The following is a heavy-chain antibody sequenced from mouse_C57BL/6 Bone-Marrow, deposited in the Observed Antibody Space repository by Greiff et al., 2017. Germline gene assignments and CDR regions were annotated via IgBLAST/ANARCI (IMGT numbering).Heavy chain of an antibody. CDR2: IHPNSGST. Sequence: VQLQQPGAELAKPGASVQLSCQASGYTFTSSWTHWVKQRPGQGLEWIGMIHPNSGSTNYNEKFKSKATLTVDKSSSTAYMQLSSLTSEDSAVYYCADYDYFDNGGQGTTRTVSS. V-gene: IGHV1-64*01. CDR3: ADYDYFDN. J-gene: IGHJ2*01. D-gene: IGHD2-4*01. CDR1: GYTFTSSW.